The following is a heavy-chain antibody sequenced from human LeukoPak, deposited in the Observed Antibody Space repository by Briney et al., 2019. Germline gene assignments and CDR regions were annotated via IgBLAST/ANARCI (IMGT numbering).Heavy chain of an antibody. CDR2: ISSYNVNT. CDR3: ARSPYYYDSSGYSLPYYFDY. D-gene: IGHD3-22*01. V-gene: IGHV1-18*01. J-gene: IGHJ4*02. CDR1: GYTFTRYG. Sequence: ASVKVSCKASGYTFTRYGITWVRQAPGQGLEWMGWISSYNVNTNYAQKLQGRVTMTTDTSTSTAYMELRSLRSDDTAVYYCARSPYYYDSSGYSLPYYFDYWGQGTLVTVS.